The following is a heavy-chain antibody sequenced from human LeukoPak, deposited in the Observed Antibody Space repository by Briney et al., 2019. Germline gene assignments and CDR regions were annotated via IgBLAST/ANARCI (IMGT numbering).Heavy chain of an antibody. CDR1: GFTFSSYG. J-gene: IGHJ4*02. V-gene: IGHV3-33*01. Sequence: AGSLRLSCAASGFTFSSYGMHWVRQAPGKGLEWVAVIWYDGSNKYYAESVKGRFTISRDNSKNTLYLQMNSLRAEDTAVFYCARERGYSRRTFDYWGQGTLLTVFS. D-gene: IGHD6-13*01. CDR3: ARERGYSRRTFDY. CDR2: IWYDGSNK.